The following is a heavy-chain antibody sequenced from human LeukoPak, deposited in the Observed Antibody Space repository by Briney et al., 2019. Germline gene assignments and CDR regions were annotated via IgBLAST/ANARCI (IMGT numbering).Heavy chain of an antibody. CDR3: TTGYLPDY. Sequence: GGSLRLSCAASGFTFSSYGMHWVRQAPGKGLEWVAFIRYDGSNKYYADSVKGRFTISRDDSKNTLYLQMNSLKTEDTAVYYCTTGYLPDYWGQGTLVTVSS. D-gene: IGHD3-16*02. CDR2: IRYDGSNK. V-gene: IGHV3-30*02. J-gene: IGHJ4*02. CDR1: GFTFSSYG.